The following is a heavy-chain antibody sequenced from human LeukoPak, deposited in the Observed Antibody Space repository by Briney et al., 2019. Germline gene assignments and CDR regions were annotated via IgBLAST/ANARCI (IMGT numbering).Heavy chain of an antibody. Sequence: GGTLRLSCAASGFTFSSYGMSWVRQAPGKGLEWVSAISGSGGSTYYADSVKGRFSISRDNSRNTMYLQMNTLSPEDTAVYYCAQALYCGGDCYNYWGQGTLVTVSS. V-gene: IGHV3-23*01. CDR2: ISGSGGST. CDR3: AQALYCGGDCYNY. D-gene: IGHD2-21*02. J-gene: IGHJ4*02. CDR1: GFTFSSYG.